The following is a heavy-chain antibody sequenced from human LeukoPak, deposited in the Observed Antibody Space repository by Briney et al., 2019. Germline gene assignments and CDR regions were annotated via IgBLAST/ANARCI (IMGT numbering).Heavy chain of an antibody. V-gene: IGHV3-15*01. CDR1: GFTFSNAW. CDR2: IKSKTDGGTT. Sequence: GGSLRLSCAASGFTFSNAWMSWVRQAPGKGLEWVGRIKSKTDGGTTDYAAPVKGRFTISRDDSKNTLYLQMNSLKTEDTAVYYCTTDNSGSGALDDAFDIWGQGTMVTVSS. D-gene: IGHD3-10*01. J-gene: IGHJ3*02. CDR3: TTDNSGSGALDDAFDI.